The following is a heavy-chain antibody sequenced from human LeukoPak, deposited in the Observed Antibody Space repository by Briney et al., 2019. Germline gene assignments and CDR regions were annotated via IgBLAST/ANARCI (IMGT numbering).Heavy chain of an antibody. V-gene: IGHV4-61*02. D-gene: IGHD4-11*01. CDR2: IYTTGNT. CDR3: ARGRDYNYYFYYMDV. J-gene: IGHJ6*03. Sequence: SETLSLTCTVSGYSISSSYYWSWIRQPAGKGLEWIGRIYTTGNTNYNPSLKSRITISVDTSKNQFSLKLSSVTAADTAVYYCARGRDYNYYFYYMDVWGKGTTVTISS. CDR1: GYSISSSYY.